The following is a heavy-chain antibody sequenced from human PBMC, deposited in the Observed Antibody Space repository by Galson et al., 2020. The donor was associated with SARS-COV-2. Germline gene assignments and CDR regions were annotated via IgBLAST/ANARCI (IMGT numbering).Heavy chain of an antibody. J-gene: IGHJ4*02. CDR2: IYPGDSDT. V-gene: IGHV5-51*01. D-gene: IGHD2-15*01. CDR3: AREGFCSGGTCPDY. Sequence: GESLKISCKGSGYDFSGYWIAWVRRMPGKGLEWIGVIYPGDSDTKYSPSFQGQVTISADKYISTVYLQWSSLQASDTAMYYCAREGFCSGGTCPDYWGQGTLVTVSS. CDR1: GYDFSGYW.